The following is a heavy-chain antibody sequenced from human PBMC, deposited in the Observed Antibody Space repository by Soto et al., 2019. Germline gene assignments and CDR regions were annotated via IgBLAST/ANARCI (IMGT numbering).Heavy chain of an antibody. CDR1: GFTFDDFG. V-gene: IGHV3-30*18. Sequence: QEQLVESGGGVVQPGTSLKLSCAASGFTFDDFGFHWVRQAPGKGLEWVATLSYDGSHEYYADSVKGRFTISRDNSKITLYLQMNSLKTEDTAMYYCAKEMFPRTVLDSSSPWGDYWGQGTLVTVSS. J-gene: IGHJ4*02. CDR3: AKEMFPRTVLDSSSPWGDY. D-gene: IGHD3-22*01. CDR2: LSYDGSHE.